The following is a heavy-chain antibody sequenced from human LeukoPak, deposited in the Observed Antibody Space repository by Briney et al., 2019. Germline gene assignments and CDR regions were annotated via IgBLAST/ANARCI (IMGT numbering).Heavy chain of an antibody. J-gene: IGHJ6*02. CDR3: ARAYDFWSGYPNYYYYGMDV. D-gene: IGHD3-3*01. Sequence: GASVKVSCKASGYTFTSYYMHWVRQAPGQGLEWMGIINPSGGSTSYAQKFRGRVTMTRDTSTSTVYMELSSLRSEDTAVYYCARAYDFWSGYPNYYYYGMDVWGQGTTVTVS. V-gene: IGHV1-46*01. CDR1: GYTFTSYY. CDR2: INPSGGST.